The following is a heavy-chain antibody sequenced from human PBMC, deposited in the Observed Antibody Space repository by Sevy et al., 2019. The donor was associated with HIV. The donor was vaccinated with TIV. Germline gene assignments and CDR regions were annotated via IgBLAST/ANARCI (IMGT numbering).Heavy chain of an antibody. D-gene: IGHD2-2*01. V-gene: IGHV3-23*01. CDR2: ISGSGGST. Sequence: GGSLRLSCATSGFIFSGYVMSWVRQAPGKGLEWVSGISGSGGSTYYANSVKGRFTISRDNSKNMLYLQMDSLRVEDTSVYYCAGDCSIVVVVDIWGQGTMVTVSS. CDR3: AGDCSIVVVVDI. CDR1: GFIFSGYV. J-gene: IGHJ3*02.